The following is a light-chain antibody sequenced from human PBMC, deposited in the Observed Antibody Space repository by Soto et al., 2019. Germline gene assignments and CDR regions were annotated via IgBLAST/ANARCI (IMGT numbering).Light chain of an antibody. CDR1: QSISSW. CDR3: QQYNSYRT. V-gene: IGKV1-5*03. CDR2: KAS. J-gene: IGKJ1*01. Sequence: IHMTHAPSSLSASLGDRVTITFRASQSISSWLAWYQQKPGKAPKLLIYKASSLESGVPSRFSGSGSGTEFTLTISSLQPDDFATYYCQQYNSYRTFGQGTKVDIK.